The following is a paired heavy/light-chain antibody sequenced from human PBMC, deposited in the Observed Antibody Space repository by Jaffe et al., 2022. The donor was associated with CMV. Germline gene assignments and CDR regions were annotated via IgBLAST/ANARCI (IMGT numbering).Light chain of an antibody. Sequence: QSVLTQPPSASGTPGQRVTISCSGSSSNIRSNFVYWYQQLPGTAPKLLIYRNNQRPSGVSDRFSGSKSGTSASLAISGLRSEDEADYYCAAWDDSLSGPVFGGGTKLTVL. V-gene: IGLV1-47*01. CDR2: RNN. J-gene: IGLJ3*02. CDR1: SSNIRSNF. CDR3: AAWDDSLSGPV.
Heavy chain of an antibody. CDR2: INPSGGST. J-gene: IGHJ4*02. CDR3: ARMALMVRGEGSDY. V-gene: IGHV1-46*01. CDR1: GYTFTSYY. Sequence: QVQLVQSGAEVKKPGASVKVSCKASGYTFTSYYVHWVRQAPGQGLEWMGIINPSGGSTSYAQKFQGRVIMTRDTSTSTVYMELSSLRSEDTAVYYCARMALMVRGEGSDYWGQGTLVTVSS. D-gene: IGHD3-10*01.